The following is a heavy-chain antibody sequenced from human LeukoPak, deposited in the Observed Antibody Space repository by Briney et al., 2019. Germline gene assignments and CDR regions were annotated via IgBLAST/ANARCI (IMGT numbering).Heavy chain of an antibody. D-gene: IGHD2/OR15-2a*01. J-gene: IGHJ6*03. Sequence: GGSLRLSCAASGFTFSSYAMSWVRQAPGKGLEWVSTISNSDGNTYYADSVKGRFTISRDNSKNTLYLQMNSLRAEDTAVYYCARELRQFLYYMDVWGKGTTVTVSS. CDR2: ISNSDGNT. CDR1: GFTFSSYA. V-gene: IGHV3-23*01. CDR3: ARELRQFLYYMDV.